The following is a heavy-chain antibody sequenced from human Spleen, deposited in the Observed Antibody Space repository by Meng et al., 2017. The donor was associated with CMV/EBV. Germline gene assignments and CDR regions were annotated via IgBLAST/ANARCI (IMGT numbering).Heavy chain of an antibody. CDR1: GGSIRSSSYY. D-gene: IGHD6-13*01. V-gene: IGHV4-39*06. CDR2: IYYSGST. CDR3: ASCERGQQLVTPFDP. Sequence: RRQLQESGSGLVKPSETLSLTCTVSGGSIRSSSYYWGWIRQPPGKGLEWIGYIYYSGSTYYNPSLKSRVTISVDTSKNQFSLKLSSVTAADTAVYYCASCERGQQLVTPFDPWGQGTLVTVSS. J-gene: IGHJ5*02.